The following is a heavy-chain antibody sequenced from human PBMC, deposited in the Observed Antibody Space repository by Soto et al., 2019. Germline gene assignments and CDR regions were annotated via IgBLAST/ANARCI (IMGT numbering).Heavy chain of an antibody. CDR3: ARHPTYYDILTGYYTPWALDY. Sequence: SETLSLTCTVSGGSISSSSYYWGWIRQPPGKGLEWIGSIYYSGSTYYNPSLKSRVTISVDTSKNQFSLKLSSVTAADTAVYYCARHPTYYDILTGYYTPWALDYWGQGTLVTVSS. CDR2: IYYSGST. D-gene: IGHD3-9*01. V-gene: IGHV4-39*01. CDR1: GGSISSSSYY. J-gene: IGHJ4*02.